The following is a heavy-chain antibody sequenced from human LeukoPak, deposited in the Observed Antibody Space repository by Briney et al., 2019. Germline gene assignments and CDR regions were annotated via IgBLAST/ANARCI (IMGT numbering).Heavy chain of an antibody. Sequence: GESLKISCKGSGYSFTRHWIGWVRQMPGKGLEWMGIIYPGDSDTRYSPSFQGQVTISADKSISTAYLQWSSLKASDTAMYYCARHYYDYVWGSYGIDYWGQGTLVTVSS. V-gene: IGHV5-51*01. J-gene: IGHJ4*02. CDR1: GYSFTRHW. CDR3: ARHYYDYVWGSYGIDY. D-gene: IGHD3-16*01. CDR2: IYPGDSDT.